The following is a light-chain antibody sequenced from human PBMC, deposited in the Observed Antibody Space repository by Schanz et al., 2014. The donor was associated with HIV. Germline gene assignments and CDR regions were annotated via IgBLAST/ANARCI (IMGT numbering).Light chain of an antibody. V-gene: IGLV1-40*01. CDR1: RSNIGAGYD. J-gene: IGLJ2*01. CDR3: AAWDDGLNGV. Sequence: QSVLTQSPSASGTPGQRVTISCTGSRSNIGAGYDVHWYQQLPGTAPKLLIYANTNRPSGVPDRFSGSKSGTSASLAISDLQSEDEADYYCAAWDDGLNGVFGGGTKLTVL. CDR2: ANT.